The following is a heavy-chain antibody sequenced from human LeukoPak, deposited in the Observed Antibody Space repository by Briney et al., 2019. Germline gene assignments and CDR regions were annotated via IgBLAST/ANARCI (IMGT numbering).Heavy chain of an antibody. D-gene: IGHD2-21*01. V-gene: IGHV3-30*18. CDR2: ISYDGSNE. CDR3: AKEFNRGLPDY. Sequence: GGSLRISCAASGFTFSTYGMRWVRQAPGKGLEWVAVISYDGSNEYYADSVKGRFTISRDNSKNTLYPQMSSLRAEDTAVYYCAKEFNRGLPDYWGQGTLVTVPS. J-gene: IGHJ4*02. CDR1: GFTFSTYG.